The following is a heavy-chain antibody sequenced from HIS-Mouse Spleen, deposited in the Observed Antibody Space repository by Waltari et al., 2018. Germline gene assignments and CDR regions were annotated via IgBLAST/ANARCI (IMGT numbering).Heavy chain of an antibody. J-gene: IGHJ4*02. CDR3: ARGASGSYYLVSVSDY. CDR2: ISSSSSTI. V-gene: IGHV3-48*01. CDR1: GFTFGSYC. Sequence: EVQLVESGGGLVQLGGSLRLSCPASGFTFGSYCMNWVRQAPGKGLEWVSYISSSSSTIYYADSVKGRFTISRDNAKNSLYLQMNSLRAEDTAVYYCARGASGSYYLVSVSDYWGQGTLVTVSS. D-gene: IGHD1-26*01.